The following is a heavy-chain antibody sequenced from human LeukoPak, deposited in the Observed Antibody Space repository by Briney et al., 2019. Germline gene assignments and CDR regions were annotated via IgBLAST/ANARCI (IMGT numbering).Heavy chain of an antibody. CDR3: ARHCEPWTLDAFDI. Sequence: PSETLSLTCTVSGGSISSGGYYWSWIRQPPGKSLECHSGSTYYRSSLKSRVTISVDTSKTVFSLKLTSVTAADTAMYFCARHCEPWTLDAFDIWGQGTLVAVSS. CDR1: GGSISSGGYY. V-gene: IGHV4-30-2*03. D-gene: IGHD3/OR15-3a*01. CDR2: HSGST. J-gene: IGHJ3*02.